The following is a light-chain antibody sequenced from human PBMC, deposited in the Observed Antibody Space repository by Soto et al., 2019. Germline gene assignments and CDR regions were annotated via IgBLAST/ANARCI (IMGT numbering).Light chain of an antibody. CDR1: QSVSNN. CDR3: QRYNNWWT. CDR2: GAS. V-gene: IGKV3-15*01. Sequence: EIVMTQSPATLSVSPGERATLSCRASQSVSNNVDWYQKKPGQAPRLLIYGASTRATGIPARFSGSGSGTEFTLTISSLQSEDFAVYYCQRYNNWWTFGQGTRVEIK. J-gene: IGKJ1*01.